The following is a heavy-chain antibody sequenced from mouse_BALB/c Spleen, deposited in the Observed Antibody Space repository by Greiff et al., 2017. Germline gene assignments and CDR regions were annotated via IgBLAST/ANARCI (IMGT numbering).Heavy chain of an antibody. Sequence: EVHLVESGGGLVQPGGSRKLSCAASGFTFSDYGMAWVRQAPGKGPEWVAFISNLAYSIYYADTVTGRFTISRENAKNTLYLEMSSLRSEDTAMYYCARDQGSSFDYWGQGTTLTVSS. D-gene: IGHD1-1*01. V-gene: IGHV5-15*02. CDR1: GFTFSDYG. CDR2: ISNLAYSI. CDR3: ARDQGSSFDY. J-gene: IGHJ2*01.